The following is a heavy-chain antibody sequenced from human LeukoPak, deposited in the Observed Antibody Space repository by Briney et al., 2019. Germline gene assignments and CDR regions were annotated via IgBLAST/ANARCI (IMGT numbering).Heavy chain of an antibody. CDR3: ARDDIQLWLPGGPEAFDY. V-gene: IGHV3-30*04. CDR2: ILYDGSNK. CDR1: GFTFSSYA. D-gene: IGHD5-18*01. J-gene: IGHJ4*02. Sequence: PGGSLRLSCAASGFTFSSYAMHWVRQAPGKGLEWGAVILYDGSNKYYADSVKGPFTISRDNSKNTLYLQMNSLRAEDTAVYYCARDDIQLWLPGGPEAFDYWGQGTLVTVSS.